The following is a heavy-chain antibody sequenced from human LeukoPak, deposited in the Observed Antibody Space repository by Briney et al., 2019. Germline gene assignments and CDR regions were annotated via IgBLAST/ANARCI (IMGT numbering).Heavy chain of an antibody. V-gene: IGHV4-34*01. J-gene: IGHJ4*02. CDR1: GGSFSGYY. CDR3: ARHLVVGATGFDY. D-gene: IGHD1-26*01. Sequence: SETLSLTCAVYGGSFSGYYWSWIRQPPGKGLEWIGEINHSGSTNYNPSLKSRVTISVDTSKNQFSLKLSSVTAADTAVYYCARHLVVGATGFDYWGQGTLVTVSS. CDR2: INHSGST.